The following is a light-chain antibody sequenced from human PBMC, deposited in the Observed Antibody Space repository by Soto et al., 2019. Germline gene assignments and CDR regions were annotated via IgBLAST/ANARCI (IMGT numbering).Light chain of an antibody. CDR3: QQYGSSPRT. Sequence: EIVLTQSPGTLSLSPGERATLSCRASQSVSNSYLAWYQQKPGQAPRLLIYGASSRATGIPDRFSGSGSGTDFTLTISRTEPEDFAVYYCQQYGSSPRTFGQGTKVEVK. V-gene: IGKV3-20*01. J-gene: IGKJ1*01. CDR2: GAS. CDR1: QSVSNSY.